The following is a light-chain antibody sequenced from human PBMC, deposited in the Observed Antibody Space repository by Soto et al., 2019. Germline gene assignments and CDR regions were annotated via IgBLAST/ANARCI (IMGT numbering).Light chain of an antibody. CDR1: QTVGTY. CDR2: AAS. V-gene: IGKV3-15*01. CDR3: QQYSDWPLVS. J-gene: IGKJ4*01. Sequence: IVMTQSPATLSVSLGERATLSCRASQTVGTYLAWYQQKPGQPPSLLIFAASTRATGIPARFSGTGSGSDFTLTINGLQSEDLAVYSCQQYSDWPLVSFGGGTRVEIK.